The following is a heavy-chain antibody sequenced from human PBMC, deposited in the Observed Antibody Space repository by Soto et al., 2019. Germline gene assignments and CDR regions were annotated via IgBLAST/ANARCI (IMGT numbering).Heavy chain of an antibody. CDR2: IYYSGST. D-gene: IGHD2-2*03. CDR1: GGSISSSSYY. J-gene: IGHJ5*02. Sequence: SETLSLTCTVSGGSISSSSYYWGWIRQPPGKGLEWIGSIYYSGSTYYNPSLKSRVTISVDTSKNQFSLKLSSVTAADTAVYYCARHGYCISTSCYPNWFDPWGQGTLVTVSS. CDR3: ARHGYCISTSCYPNWFDP. V-gene: IGHV4-39*01.